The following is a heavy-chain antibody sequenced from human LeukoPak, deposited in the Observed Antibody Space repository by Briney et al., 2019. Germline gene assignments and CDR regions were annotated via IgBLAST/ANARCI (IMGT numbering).Heavy chain of an antibody. CDR3: ARVTVGATADYFDY. D-gene: IGHD1-26*01. J-gene: IGHJ4*02. CDR1: GFTFSTYS. Sequence: PGGSLRLSCAASGFTFSTYSMSWVRQAPGKGLEWLSYISSGSSTIYYADSVKGRFTISRDNARNSLYLQMNGLRAEDTAVYYCARVTVGATADYFDYWGQGTLVTVSS. V-gene: IGHV3-48*01. CDR2: ISSGSSTI.